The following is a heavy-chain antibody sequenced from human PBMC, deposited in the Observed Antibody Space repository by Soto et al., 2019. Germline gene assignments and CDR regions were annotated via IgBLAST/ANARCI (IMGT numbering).Heavy chain of an antibody. D-gene: IGHD6-13*01. CDR2: ISDSGRT. J-gene: IGHJ3*01. CDR3: ARDRMAADATEVAFDF. CDR1: GGSISNYF. V-gene: IGHV4-59*01. Sequence: SETLSLTCTVSGGSISNYFCNWLRQPPGKGLEWIAYISDSGRTLYNPSLKSRVTLSLDASKNQFSLRLSSVTAADTAVYYCARDRMAADATEVAFDFWGQGTMVTVSS.